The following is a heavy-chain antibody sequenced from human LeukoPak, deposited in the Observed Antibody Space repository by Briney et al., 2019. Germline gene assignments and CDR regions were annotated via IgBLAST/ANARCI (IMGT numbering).Heavy chain of an antibody. Sequence: GGSLRLSCVASGFTFDDYAMHWVRQAPRKGLEWVSLISWDGGSTFYADSVKGRFTISRDNSKNSLYLQMNSLRAEDTALYYCAKNAHISSGYAIHYWGQGTLVTVSS. CDR3: AKNAHISSGYAIHY. D-gene: IGHD3-22*01. V-gene: IGHV3-43D*03. CDR1: GFTFDDYA. CDR2: ISWDGGST. J-gene: IGHJ4*02.